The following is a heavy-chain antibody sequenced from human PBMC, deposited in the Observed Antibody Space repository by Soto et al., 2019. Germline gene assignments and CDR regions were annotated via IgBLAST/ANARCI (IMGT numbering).Heavy chain of an antibody. J-gene: IGHJ4*01. Sequence: PGGSLRLSCAASGFTLRTYTMNWVRQAPGKGLEWVSSISISSSDRYYADSVRGRFTISRDNAKNALYLQMNSLRVDDTAVYFCVRGMNPLFGGQGTLVTVSS. CDR2: ISISSSDR. V-gene: IGHV3-21*06. CDR3: VRGMNPLF. CDR1: GFTLRTYT.